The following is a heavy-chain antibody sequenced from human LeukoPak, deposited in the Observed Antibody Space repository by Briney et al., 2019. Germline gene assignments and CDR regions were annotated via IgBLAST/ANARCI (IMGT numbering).Heavy chain of an antibody. Sequence: GGSLRLXCAASGFTFSSYAMHWVRQAPGKGLEYVSAISSDGGSTYYANSVKGRFTISRDNSKNTLYLQMGSLRAEDMAVYYCARDVYGDSTGGFDYWGQGTLVTVSS. CDR3: ARDVYGDSTGGFDY. J-gene: IGHJ4*02. CDR2: ISSDGGST. V-gene: IGHV3-64*01. CDR1: GFTFSSYA. D-gene: IGHD4-17*01.